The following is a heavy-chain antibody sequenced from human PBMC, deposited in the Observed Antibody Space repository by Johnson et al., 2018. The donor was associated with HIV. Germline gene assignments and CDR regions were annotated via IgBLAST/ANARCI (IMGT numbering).Heavy chain of an antibody. CDR3: ARDRAWGDNGVVAAYGAFDS. CDR1: GFTFSSYA. CDR2: ISYDGSNK. J-gene: IGHJ3*02. D-gene: IGHD2-15*01. Sequence: VQLVESGGGVVQPGRSLRLSCAASGFTFSSYAMHWVRQAPGKGLEWVAVISYDGSNKYYADSVKGRFTISRDNSKNTLYLQMNSLRAEDTAVYYCARDRAWGDNGVVAAYGAFDSWGQGTMVTVSS. V-gene: IGHV3-30*04.